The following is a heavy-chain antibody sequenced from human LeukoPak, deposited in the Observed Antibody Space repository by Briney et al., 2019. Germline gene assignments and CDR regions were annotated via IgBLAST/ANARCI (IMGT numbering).Heavy chain of an antibody. CDR1: GGSISSSY. CDR2: IYYSGST. J-gene: IGHJ4*02. CDR3: ARDIEAVGATLYFDY. D-gene: IGHD1-26*01. Sequence: SETLSLTCTVSGGSISSSYWTWIRQPPGKGLEWIGYIYYSGSTYYNPSLKSRVTLSIDTSKNQFSLKVSSVTAADTAVYYCARDIEAVGATLYFDYWGQGTLVTVSS. V-gene: IGHV4-59*01.